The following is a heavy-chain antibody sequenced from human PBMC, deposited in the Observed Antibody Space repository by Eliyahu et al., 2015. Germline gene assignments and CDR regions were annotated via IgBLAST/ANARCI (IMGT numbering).Heavy chain of an antibody. CDR2: IHYSGST. CDR1: GGPIXSGSYY. V-gene: IGHV4-39*01. Sequence: QLQLQESGPGPVKPSETLSLTCTVSGGPIXSGSYYWGWVXQPPGKGLEWIGSIHYSGSTYYNPSLQSRVTMSVDTSKMQFSLKLTSMSDADTAVYYCARHYGYFGSGSYPDYWGQGTLVTVSS. D-gene: IGHD3-10*01. CDR3: ARHYGYFGSGSYPDY. J-gene: IGHJ4*02.